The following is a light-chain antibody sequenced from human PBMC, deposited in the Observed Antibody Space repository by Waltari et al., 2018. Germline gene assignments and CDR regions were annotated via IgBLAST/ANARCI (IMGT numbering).Light chain of an antibody. CDR1: SNNVGNQG. Sequence: QAGLTQPPSVSKGLRQTATLTCTGNSNNVGNQGAAWLQQHQGHPPKLLSYRNNNRPSGISERLSASRSGNTASLTITGLQPEDEADYYCSAWDISLTHVVFGGGTKLTVL. CDR3: SAWDISLTHVV. V-gene: IGLV10-54*01. J-gene: IGLJ2*01. CDR2: RNN.